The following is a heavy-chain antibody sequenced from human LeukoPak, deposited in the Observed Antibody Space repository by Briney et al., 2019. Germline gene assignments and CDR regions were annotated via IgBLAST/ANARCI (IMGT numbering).Heavy chain of an antibody. CDR1: GYSISSGYY. Sequence: PSETLSLTCTVSGYSISSGYYWGWIRQPPGKGLEWIGSIYHSGSTYYNPSLKSRVTISVDTSKNQFSLKLSSVTAADTAVYYCARDPDYGDDARRLQHWFDPWGQGTLVTVSS. V-gene: IGHV4-38-2*02. D-gene: IGHD4-17*01. J-gene: IGHJ5*02. CDR3: ARDPDYGDDARRLQHWFDP. CDR2: IYHSGST.